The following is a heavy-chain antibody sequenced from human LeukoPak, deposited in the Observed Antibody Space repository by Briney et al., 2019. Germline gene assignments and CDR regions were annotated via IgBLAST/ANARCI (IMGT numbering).Heavy chain of an antibody. D-gene: IGHD3-10*01. Sequence: GGSLRLSCAASGFTFSSYSMNWVRQAPGKGLEWVSSISSSSNYIYYADSVKGRFTISRDNAKNSLYLQMNSLRAEDTAVYYCARSGRGSYYYYMDVWGKGTTVTVSS. V-gene: IGHV3-21*01. CDR2: ISSSSNYI. CDR1: GFTFSSYS. J-gene: IGHJ6*03. CDR3: ARSGRGSYYYYMDV.